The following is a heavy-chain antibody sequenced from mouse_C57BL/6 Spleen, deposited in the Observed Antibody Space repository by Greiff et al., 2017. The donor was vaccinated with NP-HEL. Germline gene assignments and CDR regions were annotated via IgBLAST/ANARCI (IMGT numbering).Heavy chain of an antibody. Sequence: QVQLQQSGAELVKPGASVKLSCKASGYTFTSYWMQWVKQRPGQGLEWIGEIDPSDSYTNYNQKFKGKATLTVDTSSSTAYMQLSSLTSEDSAVYYCARTYGNYAAYWGQGTLVTVSA. CDR1: GYTFTSYW. CDR2: IDPSDSYT. CDR3: ARTYGNYAAY. D-gene: IGHD2-1*01. V-gene: IGHV1-50*01. J-gene: IGHJ3*01.